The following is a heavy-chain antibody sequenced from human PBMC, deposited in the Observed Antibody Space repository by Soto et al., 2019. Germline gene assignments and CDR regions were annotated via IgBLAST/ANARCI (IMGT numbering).Heavy chain of an antibody. CDR1: GYAFIYFW. J-gene: IGHJ4*02. CDR2: IYPGASDI. V-gene: IGHV5-51*01. Sequence: GEYLKIYCQASGYAFIYFWVAWVRQVPGKGLEWMGVIYPGASDIRYSPSFEGDVTISADKSTNTAYLQWSSLEAAYTAIYYCALQWTSRGSDYAASDFWGPGTLVTVSS. D-gene: IGHD3-10*01. CDR3: ALQWTSRGSDYAASDF.